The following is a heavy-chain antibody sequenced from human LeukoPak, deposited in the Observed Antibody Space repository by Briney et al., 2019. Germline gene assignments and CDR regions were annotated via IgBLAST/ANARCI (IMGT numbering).Heavy chain of an antibody. V-gene: IGHV1-2*02. CDR1: GYTFTGYY. Sequence: GASVKVSCKASGYTFTGYYMHWVRQAPGQGLEWMGWINPNSGGTNYAQKFQGRVTMTRDTSISTAYMELSRLRSDDTAVYYCARLSIVGATVDAFDIWGQGTMVTVSS. CDR3: ARLSIVGATVDAFDI. J-gene: IGHJ3*02. CDR2: INPNSGGT. D-gene: IGHD1-26*01.